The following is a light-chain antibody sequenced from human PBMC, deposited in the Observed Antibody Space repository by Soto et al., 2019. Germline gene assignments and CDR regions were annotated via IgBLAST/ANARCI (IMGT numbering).Light chain of an antibody. J-gene: IGKJ3*01. CDR2: GAS. CDR1: QSVSSS. CDR3: QQYNNWPPFT. V-gene: IGKV3-15*01. Sequence: EIVLTQSPATLSVSPGERVTLSCRASQSVSSSLAWYQQKPGQAPRLLIYGASTRATGIPARFSGSGSGREFTLTISSRQSEDFAVYYCQQYNNWPPFTFGPGTNVDIK.